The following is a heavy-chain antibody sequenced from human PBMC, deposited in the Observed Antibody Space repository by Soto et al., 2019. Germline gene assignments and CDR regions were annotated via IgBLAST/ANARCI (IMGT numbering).Heavy chain of an antibody. D-gene: IGHD1-26*01. CDR1: GFSFRDYD. CDR3: ARAYLGRLPRRADYYYAIDV. CDR2: LGAADDP. J-gene: IGHJ6*02. V-gene: IGHV3-13*05. Sequence: EVHLVESVGGSVQPGESLRLSCAASGFSFRDYDMHWVRQRTGKGLELVSGLGAADDPYYIASVKGRFSVSRDNAQNFFDLQRNLLGVDDTAVYFCARAYLGRLPRRADYYYAIDVWGRGTTVTVSS.